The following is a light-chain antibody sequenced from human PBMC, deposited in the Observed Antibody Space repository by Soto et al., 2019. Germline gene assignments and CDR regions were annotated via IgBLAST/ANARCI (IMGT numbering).Light chain of an antibody. CDR1: ESVSSYY. V-gene: IGKV3-20*01. J-gene: IGKJ1*01. Sequence: EIVLTQSPGTLSLSPGERATLSCRASESVSSYYIAWYQHKPGQARRLLIYGPSTRATGIPDRFSASGSGTDFTLSIRRLEPEDSALYYCQQYPDSPLTFSQGTKVEIK. CDR2: GPS. CDR3: QQYPDSPLT.